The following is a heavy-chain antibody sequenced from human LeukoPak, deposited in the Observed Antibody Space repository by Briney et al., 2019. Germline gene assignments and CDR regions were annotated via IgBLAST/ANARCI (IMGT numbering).Heavy chain of an antibody. V-gene: IGHV4-59*01. J-gene: IGHJ4*02. CDR2: IYYSGST. CDR1: GGSISSYY. D-gene: IGHD3-22*01. CDR3: AREDDSSGYYFDY. Sequence: PSETLSLTCTVSGGSISSYYWSWIRQPPGKGLEWIGYIYYSGSTNYNPSLKSQVTISVDTSKNQFSLKLSSVTAADTAVYYCAREDDSSGYYFDYWGQGTLVTVSS.